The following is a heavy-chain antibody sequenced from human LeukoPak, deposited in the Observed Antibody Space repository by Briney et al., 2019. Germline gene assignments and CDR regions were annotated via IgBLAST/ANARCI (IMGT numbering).Heavy chain of an antibody. J-gene: IGHJ4*02. D-gene: IGHD4-17*01. CDR1: GYSFTSYW. CDR3: ARHHDYGDYGCFDY. Sequence: GESLEISCKGSGYSFTSYWIGWVPQMPGKGLEWMGIIYPGDSDTRYSPSFQGQVTISADKSIRTAYLQWSSLKASDTAIYYCARHHDYGDYGCFDYWGQGTLVSASS. V-gene: IGHV5-51*01. CDR2: IYPGDSDT.